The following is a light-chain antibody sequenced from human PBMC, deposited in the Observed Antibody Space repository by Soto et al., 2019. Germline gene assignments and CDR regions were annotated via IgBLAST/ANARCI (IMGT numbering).Light chain of an antibody. Sequence: NFMLTQPYSVSESPGKTATISCTRSSGSIASNYVQWYQQRPGSAPTTLIYEDNQRLSGVPDRFSGSIDSSSNSASLTISGLQTEDEAEYYCQSYDDDNWVFGGGTKLSVL. V-gene: IGLV6-57*04. CDR2: EDN. J-gene: IGLJ3*02. CDR3: QSYDDDNWV. CDR1: SGSIASNY.